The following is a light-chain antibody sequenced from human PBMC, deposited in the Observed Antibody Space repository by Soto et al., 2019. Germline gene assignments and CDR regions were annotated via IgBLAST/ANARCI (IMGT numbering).Light chain of an antibody. J-gene: IGKJ4*01. V-gene: IGKV3-15*01. CDR2: DAS. Sequence: TLSVSPGERATLSCRASQSVSSNLAWYQQKPGQAPRLLIYDASTTATGIPARFSGSGSGTEFTLTISSLQSEDFAVYSCQQYNNWPLTFGGGTKVDIK. CDR3: QQYNNWPLT. CDR1: QSVSSN.